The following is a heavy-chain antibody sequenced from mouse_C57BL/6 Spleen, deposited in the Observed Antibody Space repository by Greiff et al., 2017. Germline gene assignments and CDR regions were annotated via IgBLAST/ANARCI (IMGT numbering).Heavy chain of an antibody. Sequence: QVQLKESGPELVKPGASVKISCKASGYAFSSSWMNWVKQRPGKGLEWIGRIYPGDGDTNYNGKFKGKATLTADKSSSTAYMQLSSLTSEDSAVYFCARSDYGSSRYYAMDYWGQGTSVTVSS. V-gene: IGHV1-82*01. CDR3: ARSDYGSSRYYAMDY. J-gene: IGHJ4*01. CDR1: GYAFSSSW. D-gene: IGHD1-1*01. CDR2: IYPGDGDT.